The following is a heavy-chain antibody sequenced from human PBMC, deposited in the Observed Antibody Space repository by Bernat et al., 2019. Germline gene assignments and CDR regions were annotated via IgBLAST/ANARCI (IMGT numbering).Heavy chain of an antibody. J-gene: IGHJ5*02. CDR2: ISYDGSNK. D-gene: IGHD6-19*01. CDR1: GFTFSSYG. V-gene: IGHV3-30-3*01. Sequence: QVQLVESGGGVVQPGRSLRLSCAASGFTFSSYGMHWVRQAPGKGLEWVAVISYDGSNKYYADSVKGRFTISRDNSKNTLYLQMNSLRAEDTAVYYCARDRSSGWYWSRGWFDPWGQGTLVTVSS. CDR3: ARDRSSGWYWSRGWFDP.